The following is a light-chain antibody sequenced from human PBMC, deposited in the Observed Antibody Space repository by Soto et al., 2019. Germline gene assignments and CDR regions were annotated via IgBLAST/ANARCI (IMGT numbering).Light chain of an antibody. CDR1: QSLSSSY. J-gene: IGKJ3*01. CDR2: GAS. CDR3: QQYVSSPFT. V-gene: IGKV3-20*01. Sequence: EIVLTQSPGTLSLSPGERATLSCRASQSLSSSYLAWYQQKPGQAPRLLIYGASSRATGIPDRFSGSGSGTDFTLTISRLEPEDFAVYYCQQYVSSPFTFGPGTKVDIK.